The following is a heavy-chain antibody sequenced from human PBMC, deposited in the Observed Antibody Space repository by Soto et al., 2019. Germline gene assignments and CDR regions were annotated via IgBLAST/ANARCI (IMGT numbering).Heavy chain of an antibody. CDR2: IIPILGIA. CDR3: ARGGGEYYFDY. D-gene: IGHD3-10*01. CDR1: GGTFSSYT. V-gene: IGHV1-69*02. Sequence: ASVKVSCKASGGTFSSYTISWVRQAPGQGLEWMGRIIPILGIANYAQKFQGRVTITADKSTSTAYMELSSLRSEDTAVYYCARGGGEYYFDYWGQGTLVTVSS. J-gene: IGHJ4*02.